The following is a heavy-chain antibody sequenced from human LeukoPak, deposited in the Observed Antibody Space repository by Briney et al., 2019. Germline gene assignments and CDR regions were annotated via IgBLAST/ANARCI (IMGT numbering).Heavy chain of an antibody. D-gene: IGHD2-2*01. Sequence: PGGSLRLSCAASGFTFSRHWMHWVRQAPGKGLVWISRINSDASDTNYADFVKGRFTISRDNAKNTVYLQIISLRDEDTAVYYCARICSSTDCLIPDWGQGTLVTVSS. CDR2: INSDASDT. J-gene: IGHJ4*02. CDR3: ARICSSTDCLIPD. V-gene: IGHV3-74*01. CDR1: GFTFSRHW.